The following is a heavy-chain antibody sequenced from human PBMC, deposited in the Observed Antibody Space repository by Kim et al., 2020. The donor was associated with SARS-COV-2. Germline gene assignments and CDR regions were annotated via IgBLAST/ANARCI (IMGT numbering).Heavy chain of an antibody. CDR3: ARDPFGALDF. CDR1: GDSVSSYY. Sequence: SETLSLTCAVSGDSVSSYYWNWIRQPPGKGLEWIGHIYYSGSTKYNPSFESRLSISMDRSKNEFSLKLRSVTAADTAVYYCARDPFGALDFWGQGSVVTVSS. CDR2: IYYSGST. V-gene: IGHV4-59*02. D-gene: IGHD3-10*01. J-gene: IGHJ4*02.